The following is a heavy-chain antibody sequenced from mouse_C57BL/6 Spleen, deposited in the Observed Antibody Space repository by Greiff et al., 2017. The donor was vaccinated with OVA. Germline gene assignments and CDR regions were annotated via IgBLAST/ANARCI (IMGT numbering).Heavy chain of an antibody. CDR3: TRSHYGSSPLFAY. J-gene: IGHJ3*01. D-gene: IGHD1-1*01. V-gene: IGHV1-15*01. CDR1: GYTFTDYE. Sequence: QVHVKQSGAELVRPGASVTLSCKASGYTFTDYEMHWVKQTPVHGLEWIGAIDPETGGTAYNQKFKGKAILTADKSSSTAYMELRSLTSEDSAVYYCTRSHYGSSPLFAYWGQGTLVTVSA. CDR2: IDPETGGT.